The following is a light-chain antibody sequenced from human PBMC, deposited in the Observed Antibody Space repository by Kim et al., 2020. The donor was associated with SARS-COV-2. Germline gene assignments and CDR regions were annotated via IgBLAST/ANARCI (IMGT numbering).Light chain of an antibody. CDR3: QQYGSSPGT. Sequence: SPGERATRPGRASQTLTGIYLAWYQQKPGQAPRLLIYGASSRATGIPDRFSGSGSGTDFTLTITRLEPEDFAVYYCQQYGSSPGTFGQGTKVDIK. V-gene: IGKV3-20*01. CDR1: QTLTGIY. J-gene: IGKJ1*01. CDR2: GAS.